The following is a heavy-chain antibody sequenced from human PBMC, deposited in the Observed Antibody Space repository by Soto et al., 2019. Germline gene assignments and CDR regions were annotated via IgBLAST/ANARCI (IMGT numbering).Heavy chain of an antibody. J-gene: IGHJ4*02. V-gene: IGHV3-30-3*01. Sequence: PGGSLRFSCAASGFTFGSYAMHWVRQAPGKGLEWVAVISYDGSNKYYADSVKGRFTISRDNSKNTLYLQMNSLRAEDTAVYYCARDPDSSGYYVFDYWGQGTLVTVSS. CDR2: ISYDGSNK. CDR3: ARDPDSSGYYVFDY. CDR1: GFTFGSYA. D-gene: IGHD3-22*01.